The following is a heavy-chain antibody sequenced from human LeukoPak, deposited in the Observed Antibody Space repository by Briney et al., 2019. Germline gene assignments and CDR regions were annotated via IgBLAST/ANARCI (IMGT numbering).Heavy chain of an antibody. Sequence: ASVKVSCKASGYTFTNYALHWVRLAPGQRLEWMGWINGDNGNTESSQQFQGRVTITWDTSATTAYMELSSLRSEDTAVYYCAREIADSSSWYVSNYYYYYMDVWGKGTTVTVSS. CDR3: AREIADSSSWYVSNYYYYYMDV. D-gene: IGHD6-13*01. CDR1: GYTFTNYA. J-gene: IGHJ6*03. V-gene: IGHV1-3*01. CDR2: INGDNGNT.